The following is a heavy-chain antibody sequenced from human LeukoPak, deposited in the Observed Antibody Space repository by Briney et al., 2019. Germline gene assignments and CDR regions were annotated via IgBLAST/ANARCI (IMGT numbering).Heavy chain of an antibody. J-gene: IGHJ4*02. CDR2: IIPIFGTA. Sequence: SVKVSCKASGGTFSSYAISWVRQAPGQGLEWMGGIIPIFGTANYAQKFQGRVTITADESTSTAYMELSSLRSEDTAVYYCARAPPGGSIRGVIIHFDYWGQGTLVTVSS. CDR3: ARAPPGGSIRGVIIHFDY. D-gene: IGHD3-10*01. CDR1: GGTFSSYA. V-gene: IGHV1-69*13.